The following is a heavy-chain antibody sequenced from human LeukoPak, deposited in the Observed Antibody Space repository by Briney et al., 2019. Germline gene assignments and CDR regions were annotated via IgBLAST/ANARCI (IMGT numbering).Heavy chain of an antibody. J-gene: IGHJ3*02. D-gene: IGHD4-17*01. Sequence: GGSLRLSCAASGFTFSSYSMNWVRQAPGKGLEWASSISSSSSYIYYADSVKGRFTISRDNAKNSLYLQMNSLRAEDTAVYYCARPKGVTVTTFGDAFDIWGQGTMVTVSS. CDR1: GFTFSSYS. CDR3: ARPKGVTVTTFGDAFDI. V-gene: IGHV3-21*01. CDR2: ISSSSSYI.